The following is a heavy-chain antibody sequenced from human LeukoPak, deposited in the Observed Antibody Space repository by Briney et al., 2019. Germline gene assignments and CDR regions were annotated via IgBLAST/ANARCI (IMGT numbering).Heavy chain of an antibody. CDR1: GITFSDYA. J-gene: IGHJ4*02. D-gene: IGHD2-15*01. CDR2: VSGSGDST. Sequence: PGGSLRLSCASSGITFSDYAMSWVRQAPGKGLEWVSTVSGSGDSTYFAASVTGRFTISRDNSKNTLYLQMNSLRAEDTAVYYCSKEYSGSGGSSYFDYWGQGTLVTVSS. CDR3: SKEYSGSGGSSYFDY. V-gene: IGHV3-23*01.